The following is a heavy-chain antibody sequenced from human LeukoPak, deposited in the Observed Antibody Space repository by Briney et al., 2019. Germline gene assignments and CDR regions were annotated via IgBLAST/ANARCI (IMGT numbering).Heavy chain of an antibody. CDR2: IYYSGST. V-gene: IGHV4-39*07. CDR3: ARGLKPGVSGSLGYFDY. Sequence: SETLSLTCTVSGGSISSSSYYWGWIRQPPGKGLEWIGSIYYSGSTYYNPSLKSRVTISVDTSKNQFSLKLSSVTAADTAVYYCARGLKPGVSGSLGYFDYWGQGTLVTVSS. J-gene: IGHJ4*02. CDR1: GGSISSSSYY. D-gene: IGHD3-22*01.